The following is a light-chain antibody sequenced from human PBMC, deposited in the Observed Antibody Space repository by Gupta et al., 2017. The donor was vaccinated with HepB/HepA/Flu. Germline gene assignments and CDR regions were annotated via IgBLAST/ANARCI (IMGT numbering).Light chain of an antibody. J-gene: IGKJ1*01. CDR2: KAS. Sequence: DIQMTQSPSTLSASVGDRVTITCRASQSISNWLAWYQQKPGKAPKLLIYKASSLESGVPSRFSGSGSGTEFTLTISSLQPDDFATYYCQQYNSYSAFGQGTXVEIK. CDR1: QSISNW. CDR3: QQYNSYSA. V-gene: IGKV1-5*03.